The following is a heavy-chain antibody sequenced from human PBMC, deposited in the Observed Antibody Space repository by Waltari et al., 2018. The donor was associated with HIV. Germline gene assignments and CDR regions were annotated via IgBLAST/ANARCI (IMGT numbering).Heavy chain of an antibody. D-gene: IGHD3-16*01. Sequence: HLQESGPALVKPSETLSLSCSVSGVPLTSKNYYWGWVRQSPGKRLDWIASVYYGGKTHNNPAVNSRLGRSLDTSKNRLSLNVTSVTAADTAVYYCARHSGPYVHFFDLWGRGTLVTVTS. CDR3: ARHSGPYVHFFDL. V-gene: IGHV4-39*01. CDR2: VYYGGKT. CDR1: GVPLTSKNYY. J-gene: IGHJ2*01.